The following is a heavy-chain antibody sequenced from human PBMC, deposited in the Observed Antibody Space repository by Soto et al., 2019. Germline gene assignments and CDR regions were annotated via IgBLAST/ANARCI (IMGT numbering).Heavy chain of an antibody. CDR1: GFTFSSYG. J-gene: IGHJ4*02. D-gene: IGHD3-3*01. Sequence: LRLSCAASGFTFSSYGMHWVRQAPGKGLEWVAVISYDGSNKYYADSVKGRFTISRDNSKNTLYLQMNSLRAEDTAVYYCAKDCLPTIFGPGYYFDYWGQGTLVTVSS. CDR2: ISYDGSNK. V-gene: IGHV3-30*18. CDR3: AKDCLPTIFGPGYYFDY.